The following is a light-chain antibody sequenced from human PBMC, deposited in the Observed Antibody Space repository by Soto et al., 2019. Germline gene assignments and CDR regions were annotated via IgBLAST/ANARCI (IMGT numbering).Light chain of an antibody. V-gene: IGLV4-69*01. J-gene: IGLJ2*01. Sequence: QPVLTQSPSASASLGASVKLTCTLNSGHTSYAITWHQQQPEKGPRYLMKLNSNGSHSKGDGIPDRFSGSSSGSERYLTISRLQSEDEADYYFQCWGTGIHAVFGGGTKVTVL. CDR2: LNSNGSH. CDR3: QCWGTGIHAV. CDR1: SGHTSYA.